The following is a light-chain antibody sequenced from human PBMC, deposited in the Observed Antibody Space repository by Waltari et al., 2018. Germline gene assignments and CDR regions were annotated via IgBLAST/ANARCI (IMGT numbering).Light chain of an antibody. CDR3: QQYGSSSFT. CDR1: QSVSTSD. CDR2: GTS. V-gene: IGKV3-20*01. Sequence: EIVLTQSPGTLSLSPGERATLSCRASQSVSTSDLAWYQQKPGQAPRLLLYGTSSRAAGIPDRFSGSGSGTDFTLTISRLEPEDFAVYYCQQYGSSSFTFGQGTKLEIK. J-gene: IGKJ2*01.